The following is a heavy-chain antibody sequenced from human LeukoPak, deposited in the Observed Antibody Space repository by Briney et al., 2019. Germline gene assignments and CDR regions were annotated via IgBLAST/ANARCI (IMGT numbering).Heavy chain of an antibody. V-gene: IGHV3-48*01. CDR3: ARATAQIDY. J-gene: IGHJ4*02. CDR2: ISSSSSTI. D-gene: IGHD4-17*01. CDR1: GFTFSNYN. Sequence: GGSLRLSCAASGFTFSNYNMNWVRQAPGKGLEWVSYISSSSSTIYYADSMKGRFTISRDNAKNSLYLQMNSLRAEDTAVYYCARATAQIDYWGQGTPVTVSS.